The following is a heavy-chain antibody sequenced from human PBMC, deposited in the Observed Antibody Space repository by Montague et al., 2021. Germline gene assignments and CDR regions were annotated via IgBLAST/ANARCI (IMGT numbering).Heavy chain of an antibody. Sequence: SLRLSCAAPGFPFSSYAMSWVRQAPGKGLEWVSTLTSNGAYTYHADAVEGRFTISRDNSKNTLYLQMNSLRVEDTAVYFCANEGTTSPGYLQYWGQGTLVTVSS. CDR2: LTSNGAYT. CDR1: GFPFSSYA. J-gene: IGHJ1*01. V-gene: IGHV3-23*01. D-gene: IGHD1-1*01. CDR3: ANEGTTSPGYLQY.